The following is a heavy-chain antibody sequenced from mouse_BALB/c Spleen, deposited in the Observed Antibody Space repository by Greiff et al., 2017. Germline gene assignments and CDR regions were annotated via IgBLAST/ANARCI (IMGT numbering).Heavy chain of an antibody. J-gene: IGHJ3*01. CDR3: ARGEYGNYPFAY. V-gene: IGHV5-6-5*01. CDR1: GFTFSSYA. CDR2: ISSGGST. D-gene: IGHD2-10*02. Sequence: EVMLVESGGGLVKPGGSLKLSCAASGFTFSSYAMSWVRQTPEKRLEWVASISSGGSTYYPDSVKGRFTISRDNARNILYLQMSSLRSEDTAMYYCARGEYGNYPFAYWGQGTLVTVSA.